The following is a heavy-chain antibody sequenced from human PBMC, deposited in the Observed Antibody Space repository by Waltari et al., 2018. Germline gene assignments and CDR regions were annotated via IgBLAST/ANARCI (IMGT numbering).Heavy chain of an antibody. V-gene: IGHV1-2*02. J-gene: IGHJ4*02. CDR2: SNPNSGGT. D-gene: IGHD3-16*01. CDR1: GYTFTGYY. Sequence: QVQLVQSGAEVKKPGASVKVSCKASGYTFTGYYMHWVRQAPGQGLEWMGWSNPNSGGTNNAQKLQGRVTMTRDTSISTAYMELSSLRSDDTAVYYCARAPFRWLQGEFDYWGQGTLVTVSS. CDR3: ARAPFRWLQGEFDY.